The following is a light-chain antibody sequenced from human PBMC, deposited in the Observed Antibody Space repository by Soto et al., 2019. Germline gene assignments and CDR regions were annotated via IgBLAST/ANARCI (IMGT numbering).Light chain of an antibody. CDR1: SSDVGGYSY. CDR2: DVS. V-gene: IGLV2-14*01. CDR3: ASYTTSSTYV. J-gene: IGLJ1*01. Sequence: QSVLTQPASVSGSPGQSIAISCTGTSSDVGGYSYVSWYQQQPGKAPKLVISDVSNRPSGVSDRFSGSKSGNTASLTIPGLQTEDEADYYCASYTTSSTYVFGTGTKVTVL.